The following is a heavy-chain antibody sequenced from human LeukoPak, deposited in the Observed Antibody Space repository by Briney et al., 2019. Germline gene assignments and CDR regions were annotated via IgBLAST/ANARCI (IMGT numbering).Heavy chain of an antibody. D-gene: IGHD3-22*01. J-gene: IGHJ4*02. CDR3: AKIDYYDSSGPFDY. Sequence: GGSLRLSCAASGFTISSYHMSWVRQAPGKGLEWVSVLYTGGKTSYAGAVRGRFTVSRDNSKNTLSLEMNSLRAEDTAVYYCAKIDYYDSSGPFDYWGQGTLVTVSS. CDR2: LYTGGKT. CDR1: GFTISSYH. V-gene: IGHV3-53*01.